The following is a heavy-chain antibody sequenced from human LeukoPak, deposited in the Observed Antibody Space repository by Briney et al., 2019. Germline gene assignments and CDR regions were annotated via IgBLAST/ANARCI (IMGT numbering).Heavy chain of an antibody. V-gene: IGHV1-46*01. CDR1: GYTFTSYY. D-gene: IGHD3-9*01. J-gene: IGHJ6*03. CDR3: ARGDVLRYFDWLGNFYYYYMDV. CDR2: INPSGGST. Sequence: ASVKVSCKASGYTFTSYYMHWVRQAPGQGLEWMGIINPSGGSTSYAQKFQGRVTMTRDTSTSIVYMELSSLRSEDTAVYYCARGDVLRYFDWLGNFYYYYMDVWGKGTTVTVSS.